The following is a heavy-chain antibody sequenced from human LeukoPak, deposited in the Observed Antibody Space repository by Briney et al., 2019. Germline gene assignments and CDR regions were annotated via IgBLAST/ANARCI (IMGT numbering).Heavy chain of an antibody. CDR1: GFTFSSYA. Sequence: GGSLRLSCAASGFTFSSYAMSWVRQAPGKGLEWVSAISGSGGSTYYADSVKGRFTISRDNSKNTLYLQMNSLRSEDTAVYYCARMGSSWDDAFDIWGQGTMVTVSS. D-gene: IGHD6-13*01. CDR2: ISGSGGST. V-gene: IGHV3-23*01. J-gene: IGHJ3*02. CDR3: ARMGSSWDDAFDI.